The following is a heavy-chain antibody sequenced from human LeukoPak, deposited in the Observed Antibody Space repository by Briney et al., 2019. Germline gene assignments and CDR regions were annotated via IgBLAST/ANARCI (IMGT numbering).Heavy chain of an antibody. CDR2: MNPNSGGT. CDR1: GYTFTGYF. D-gene: IGHD2-15*01. Sequence: ASVKVSCKTSGYTFTGYFMHWVRQAPGQGLEWMGWMNPNSGGTNYAQKFQGRVTMTRDTSISTAYMELTDLTSDDTAVYYCAQRTDGGPYSEGWGQGTLVTVSS. J-gene: IGHJ4*02. CDR3: AQRTDGGPYSEG. V-gene: IGHV1-2*02.